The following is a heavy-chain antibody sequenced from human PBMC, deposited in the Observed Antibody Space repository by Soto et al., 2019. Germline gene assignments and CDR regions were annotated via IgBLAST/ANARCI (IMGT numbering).Heavy chain of an antibody. J-gene: IGHJ4*02. CDR1: GFTFSSYG. Sequence: GGSLRLSCAASGFTFSSYGMHWVRQAPGKGLEWVAVISYDGSNKYYADSVKGRFTISRDNSKNTLYLQMNSLIAEDTAVYCCAKGNRYDSSGYYYFDYWGQGTLVTVSS. D-gene: IGHD3-22*01. V-gene: IGHV3-30*18. CDR3: AKGNRYDSSGYYYFDY. CDR2: ISYDGSNK.